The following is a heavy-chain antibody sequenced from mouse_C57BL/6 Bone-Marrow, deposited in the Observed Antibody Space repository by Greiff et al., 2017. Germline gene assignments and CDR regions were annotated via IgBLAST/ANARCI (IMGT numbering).Heavy chain of an antibody. CDR2: IDPENGDT. V-gene: IGHV14-4*01. D-gene: IGHD1-1*01. Sequence: EVQLQQSGAELVRPGASVKLSCTASGFNIKDDYMHWVKQRPEQGLEWIGWIDPENGDTEYASKFQGKATITADTSSNTAYLQLSSLTSEDTSVSSCTATTVVGRGDWSQGTALTVTA. J-gene: IGHJ2*01. CDR3: TATTVVGRGD. CDR1: GFNIKDDY.